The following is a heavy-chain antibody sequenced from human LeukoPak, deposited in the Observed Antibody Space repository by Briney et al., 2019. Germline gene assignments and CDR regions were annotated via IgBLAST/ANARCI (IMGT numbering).Heavy chain of an antibody. V-gene: IGHV3-23*01. Sequence: GGSLRLSCEASGFTFGSHAMDWVRQAPGKGLEGVSIISGSGGSTYYADSVKGRFTISRDNSKNTLYLQMNSLRAEDTAIYYFAKVPSTVPTNYFYYWGHGTLVTFSS. D-gene: IGHD2-2*01. CDR1: GFTFGSHA. CDR2: ISGSGGST. J-gene: IGHJ4*01. CDR3: AKVPSTVPTNYFYY.